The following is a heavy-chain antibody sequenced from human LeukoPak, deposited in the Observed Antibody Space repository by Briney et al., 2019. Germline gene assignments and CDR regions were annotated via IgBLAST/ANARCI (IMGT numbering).Heavy chain of an antibody. Sequence: PSETLSLTCTVSGGSISSYYWSWIRQPPGKGLEWIGYIYYSGSTNYNPSLKSRVTISVDTSKNQFSLKLSSVTAADTAVYYCARDRRGHYSGSYYALFDYWGQGTLVTVSS. V-gene: IGHV4-59*01. J-gene: IGHJ4*02. D-gene: IGHD1-26*01. CDR2: IYYSGST. CDR1: GGSISSYY. CDR3: ARDRRGHYSGSYYALFDY.